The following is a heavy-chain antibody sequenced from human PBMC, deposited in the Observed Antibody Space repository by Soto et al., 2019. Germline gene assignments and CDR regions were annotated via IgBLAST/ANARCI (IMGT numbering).Heavy chain of an antibody. Sequence: SETLSLTCTVSGGSISGYYWSWIRQPPGKGLEWIGYMYNTGSTVYNPSFKSRVTISVDTSKNQFSLKLSSVTAADTAVYYCATLPMTTVTPFDYWGQGTLVTVS. J-gene: IGHJ4*02. CDR2: MYNTGST. V-gene: IGHV4-59*08. CDR1: GGSISGYY. D-gene: IGHD4-17*01. CDR3: ATLPMTTVTPFDY.